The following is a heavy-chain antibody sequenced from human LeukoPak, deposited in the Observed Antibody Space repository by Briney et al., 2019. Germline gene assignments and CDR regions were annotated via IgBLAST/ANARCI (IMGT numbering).Heavy chain of an antibody. V-gene: IGHV4-59*08. Sequence: SETLSLTCTVSGGSISSYYWSWIRQPPGKGLEWIGYIYYSGNTNYNPSLKSRVTISVDTSKNQFSLKLSSVTAADTAVYYCARRPYYYDSRFDYWGQGTLVTVSS. CDR2: IYYSGNT. J-gene: IGHJ4*02. CDR1: GGSISSYY. CDR3: ARRPYYYDSRFDY. D-gene: IGHD3-22*01.